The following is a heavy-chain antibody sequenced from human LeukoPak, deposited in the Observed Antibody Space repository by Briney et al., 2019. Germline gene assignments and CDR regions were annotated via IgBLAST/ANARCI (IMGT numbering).Heavy chain of an antibody. J-gene: IGHJ3*02. CDR2: ISPYNGNT. Sequence: ASVKLSFNASGYTSTSYGVSWVRPPPAQGLEWKGSISPYNGNTYYAQKVQGRVTMTTDTSTRTAYMEPRSVRSDDTAVFYCAIDLGYGSGSDVFDIWGQGTVVTVSS. CDR1: GYTSTSYG. D-gene: IGHD3-10*01. CDR3: AIDLGYGSGSDVFDI. V-gene: IGHV1-18*01.